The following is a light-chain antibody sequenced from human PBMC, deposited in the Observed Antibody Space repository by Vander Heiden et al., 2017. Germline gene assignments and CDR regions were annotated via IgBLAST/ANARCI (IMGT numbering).Light chain of an antibody. V-gene: IGKV1-5*03. CDR2: KAS. Sequence: DIQLTQSPSTLSASVGYRVTITCRASQSISSWLAWYQQKPGKALKLLIYKASSLESGVPSRFSGSGSGTEFTLTISSLQPDDFATYYCQQDNSYPYTFGQGTKLELK. CDR1: QSISSW. CDR3: QQDNSYPYT. J-gene: IGKJ2*01.